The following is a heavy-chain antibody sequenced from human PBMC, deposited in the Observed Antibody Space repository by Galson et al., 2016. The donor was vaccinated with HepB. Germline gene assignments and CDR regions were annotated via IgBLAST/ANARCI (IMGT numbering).Heavy chain of an antibody. CDR3: ARSLTGSYDFWGAIYNYYAMDV. Sequence: SVKVSCKASGYNFISYGISWVRQAPGQELEWMGWITPYNGNAKYEQKLQGRVTMTTDTSTSTAHMELRSLTSDDTAMYYCARSLTGSYDFWGAIYNYYAMDVWGQGTTVIVS. D-gene: IGHD3-3*01. V-gene: IGHV1-18*01. CDR2: ITPYNGNA. CDR1: GYNFISYG. J-gene: IGHJ6*02.